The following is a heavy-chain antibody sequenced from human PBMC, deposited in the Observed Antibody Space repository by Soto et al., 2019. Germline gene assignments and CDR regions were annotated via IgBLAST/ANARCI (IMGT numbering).Heavy chain of an antibody. CDR1: GYTLTTYY. J-gene: IGHJ4*02. CDR2: IDPTGRTT. D-gene: IGHD1-26*01. Sequence: GASVKVSCKASGYTLTTYYIHWVRQAPGQGLEWMGIIDPTGRTTNYAQKFQDRVTMTRDTSTNTVYMQLSGLRFEDTAMYYCATNVGSTVGPDSDYWGQGTLVTVSS. CDR3: ATNVGSTVGPDSDY. V-gene: IGHV1-46*01.